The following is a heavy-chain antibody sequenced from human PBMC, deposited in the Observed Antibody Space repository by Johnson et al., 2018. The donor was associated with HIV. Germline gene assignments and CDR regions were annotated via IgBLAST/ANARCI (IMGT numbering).Heavy chain of an antibody. J-gene: IGHJ3*02. Sequence: QVQLVESGGGLVQPGGSLRLSCAASGFTFSDYYMSWIRQAPGKGLEWVSYISSSGTAGDTYYPGSVKGRFTISRNNAKNSLYLQMSSLRAEDTAVYYCAREGPYWAFDIWGQGTMVTVSS. CDR2: ISSSGTAGDT. D-gene: IGHD2-15*01. CDR1: GFTFSDYY. CDR3: AREGPYWAFDI. V-gene: IGHV3-11*04.